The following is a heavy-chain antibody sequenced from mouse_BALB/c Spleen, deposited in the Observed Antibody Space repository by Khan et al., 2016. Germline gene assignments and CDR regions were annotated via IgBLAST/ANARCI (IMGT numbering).Heavy chain of an antibody. CDR1: GYTFTSFW. V-gene: IGHV1-69*02. Sequence: QVQLQQPGAELVRPGASVKLSCKASGYTFTSFWINWVKQRPGQGLEWIGHIYPSDSNTDYNQKFKDRATLTVDKSYNTVYMQLNSPTSEDAAVYYCTRRTGYFDYWGQGTTLTVSS. CDR2: IYPSDSNT. J-gene: IGHJ2*01. CDR3: TRRTGYFDY.